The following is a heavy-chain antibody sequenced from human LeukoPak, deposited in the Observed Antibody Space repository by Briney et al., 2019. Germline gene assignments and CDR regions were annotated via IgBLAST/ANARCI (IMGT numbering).Heavy chain of an antibody. CDR2: IYYSGST. J-gene: IGHJ4*02. CDR1: GASISSGDYY. Sequence: PSETLSLTCTVSGASISSGDYYWSWIRQPPGKGLEWIGYIYYSGSTNYNPSLKSRVTISVDTSKNQFSLKLSSVTAADTAVYYCARDAPSNYYDSSGYPFYYFDYWGRGTLVTVSS. CDR3: ARDAPSNYYDSSGYPFYYFDY. V-gene: IGHV4-61*08. D-gene: IGHD3-22*01.